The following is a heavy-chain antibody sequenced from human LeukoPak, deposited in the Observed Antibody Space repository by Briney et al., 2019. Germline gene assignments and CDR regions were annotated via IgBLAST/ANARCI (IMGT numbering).Heavy chain of an antibody. CDR3: ASSKIAAAPYYFDY. CDR1: GGSFSGYY. Sequence: PSETLSLTCAVYGGSFSGYYWSWIRQPPRKGLEWIGEINHSGSTNYNPSLKSRVTISVDTSKNQFSLKLSSVTAADTAVYYCASSKIAAAPYYFDYWGQGTLVTVSS. CDR2: INHSGST. V-gene: IGHV4-34*01. D-gene: IGHD6-13*01. J-gene: IGHJ4*02.